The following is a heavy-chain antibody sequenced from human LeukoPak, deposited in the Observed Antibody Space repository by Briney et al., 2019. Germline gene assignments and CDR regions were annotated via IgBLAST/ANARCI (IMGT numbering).Heavy chain of an antibody. Sequence: SQTLSLTCTASGGSISSRDYFWTWIRQPPGKGLEWIGYIHYSGGTTYNPSLRSRRTISVDTSKNQFSLKVTSVTAADTAVYYCARDLGGYSTFEYWGQGILVTVSS. CDR2: IHYSGGT. CDR3: ARDLGGYSTFEY. D-gene: IGHD2-15*01. J-gene: IGHJ4*02. CDR1: GGSISSRDYF. V-gene: IGHV4-30-4*08.